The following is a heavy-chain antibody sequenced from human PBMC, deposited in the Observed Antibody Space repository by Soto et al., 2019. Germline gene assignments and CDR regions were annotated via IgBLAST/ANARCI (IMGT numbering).Heavy chain of an antibody. CDR3: ARGEGYSSSWYSRTQYYYGMDV. D-gene: IGHD6-13*01. V-gene: IGHV3-7*03. Sequence: PGGSLRLSCEASGFTFSRYWMSWVRQAPGKGLEWVANIKQDGSEKYYVDSVKGRFTISRDNAKNSVYLQMNSLRAEDTAVYYCARGEGYSSSWYSRTQYYYGMDVWGLGTTVTVSS. CDR2: IKQDGSEK. CDR1: GFTFSRYW. J-gene: IGHJ6*02.